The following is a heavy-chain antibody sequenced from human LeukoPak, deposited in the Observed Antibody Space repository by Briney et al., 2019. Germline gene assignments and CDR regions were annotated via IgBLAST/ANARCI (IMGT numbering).Heavy chain of an antibody. J-gene: IGHJ6*02. V-gene: IGHV1-69*05. Sequence: GASVKVSCKASGGTFSSYAISWVRQAPGQGLEWMGGIIPIFGTANYAQKFQGWVTMTRDTSISTAYMELSRLRSDDTAVYYCAREDRVVRNGMDVWGQGTTVTVSS. D-gene: IGHD3-22*01. CDR1: GGTFSSYA. CDR3: AREDRVVRNGMDV. CDR2: IIPIFGTA.